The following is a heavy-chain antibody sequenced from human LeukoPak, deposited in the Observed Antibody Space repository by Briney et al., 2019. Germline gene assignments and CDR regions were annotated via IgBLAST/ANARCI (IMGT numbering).Heavy chain of an antibody. CDR2: ITSNSNT. V-gene: IGHV3-69-1*01. Sequence: PGGSLRLSCAASAFTFIDYSMNWVRQAPGKGLEWVPSITSNSNTYYADSVKGRFTISRDNTKNSLFLQMNSLRAEDTAVYHCARDPGRGDYWGQGTLVTVSS. J-gene: IGHJ4*02. CDR3: ARDPGRGDY. CDR1: AFTFIDYS.